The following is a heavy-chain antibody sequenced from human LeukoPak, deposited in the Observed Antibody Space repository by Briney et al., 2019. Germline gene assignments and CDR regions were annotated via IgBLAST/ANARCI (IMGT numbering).Heavy chain of an antibody. CDR2: ISGSGGST. Sequence: GGTLRLSCVASGFTFSTYGMSWVRQAPGKGLEWVSAISGSGGSTYHADSVKGRFTISRDNSKNTLYLQMNSLRAEDTAVYYCAKDGGEYYDILTGYYPRLYYMDVWGKGTTVTISS. CDR3: AKDGGEYYDILTGYYPRLYYMDV. J-gene: IGHJ6*03. CDR1: GFTFSTYG. D-gene: IGHD3-9*01. V-gene: IGHV3-23*01.